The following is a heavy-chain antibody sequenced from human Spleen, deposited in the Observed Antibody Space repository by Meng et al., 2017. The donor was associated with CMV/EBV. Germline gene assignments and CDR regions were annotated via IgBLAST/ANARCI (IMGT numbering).Heavy chain of an antibody. V-gene: IGHV3-21*06. D-gene: IGHD3-10*01. CDR2: ISSTSNYI. J-gene: IGHJ1*01. CDR1: GFSFSTYS. CDR3: ARDGPPMGSGGPTRYFQH. Sequence: GESLKISCAASGFSFSTYSLNWVRQAPGKGLEWVSSISSTSNYIYYADSVEGRFSISRDNAKNSVHLQMNSLRADDSAVYYCARDGPPMGSGGPTRYFQHWGQGTLVTVSS.